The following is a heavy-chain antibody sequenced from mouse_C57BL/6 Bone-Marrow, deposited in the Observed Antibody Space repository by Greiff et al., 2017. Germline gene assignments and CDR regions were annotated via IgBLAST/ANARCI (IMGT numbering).Heavy chain of an antibody. J-gene: IGHJ2*01. CDR3: ASLHYYGSSYDYFDD. CDR1: GFTFSSYG. Sequence: EVQLVESGGDLVKPGGSLKLSCAASGFTFSSYGMSWVRQTPDKRLEWVATISSGGSYTYYPDSVKGRFTISRDNAKNTLYLQMSSLKSEDTAMYYCASLHYYGSSYDYFDDWGQGTTLTVSS. D-gene: IGHD1-1*01. V-gene: IGHV5-6*01. CDR2: ISSGGSYT.